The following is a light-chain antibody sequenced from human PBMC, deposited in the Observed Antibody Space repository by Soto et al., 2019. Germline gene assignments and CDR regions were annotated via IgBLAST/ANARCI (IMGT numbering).Light chain of an antibody. J-gene: IGLJ1*01. CDR3: SSYTSSMTNV. CDR1: SSDVGGYNY. V-gene: IGLV2-14*03. Sequence: QSALTQPASVSVFPGQSITISCTGTSSDVGGYNYGSWYQHHPGKAPKLILYDVVDRPSGVSYRFSGSKSGNTASLTISGLQAADEADYFCSSYTSSMTNVFGSGTKVTVL. CDR2: DVV.